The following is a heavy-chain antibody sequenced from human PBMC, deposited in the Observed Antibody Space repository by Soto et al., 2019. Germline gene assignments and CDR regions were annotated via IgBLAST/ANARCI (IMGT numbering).Heavy chain of an antibody. D-gene: IGHD2-2*01. Sequence: EVQLVESGGGLVQPGGSLKLSCAASGFTFSSYWMSWVRQAPGKGLEWVANIKEDGSEKYYVDSVKGRFTISRDNAYNPRCRQMNSLRAEETAVFCCARDLCQLPTMKYFDCGMDFWGQGTPVTV. CDR2: IKEDGSEK. J-gene: IGHJ6*01. CDR3: ARDLCQLPTMKYFDCGMDF. V-gene: IGHV3-7*03. CDR1: GFTFSSYW.